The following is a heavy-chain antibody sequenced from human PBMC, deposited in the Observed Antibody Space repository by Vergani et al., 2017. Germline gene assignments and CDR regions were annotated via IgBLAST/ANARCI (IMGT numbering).Heavy chain of an antibody. D-gene: IGHD2-2*02. CDR3: VRDRGLCAGGRCYTEAWDY. V-gene: IGHV3-30-3*01. CDR2: ISFDGTNE. J-gene: IGHJ4*02. CDR1: GFALNRHA. Sequence: QVQLVESGGGVVQPGTSLRLSCVVSGFALNRHAMYLVRQAPGKGLEWVVGISFDGTNEYYPDLVKGRFTISRDIAKTTLYLKVRSLRLEDTGVYHCVRDRGLCAGGRCYTEAWDYWGQGTTVTVSS.